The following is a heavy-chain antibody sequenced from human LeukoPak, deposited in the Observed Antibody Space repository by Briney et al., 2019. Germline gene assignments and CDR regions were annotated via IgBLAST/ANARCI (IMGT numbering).Heavy chain of an antibody. D-gene: IGHD6-19*01. CDR2: ISPYNGNT. CDR3: ARGGSSGPEGWFDP. Sequence: ASVKVSCKPSGYTFTNYGITWVRQAPGQGLEWMGWISPYNGNTKYAQKVQGRVTMTTDTSTSTAYMELRSLRSDDTAVYYCARGGSSGPEGWFDPWAQGTLVTVSS. V-gene: IGHV1-18*01. CDR1: GYTFTNYG. J-gene: IGHJ5*02.